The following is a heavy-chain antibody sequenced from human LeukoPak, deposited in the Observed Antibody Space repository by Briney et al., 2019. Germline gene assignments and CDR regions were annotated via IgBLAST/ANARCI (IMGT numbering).Heavy chain of an antibody. CDR3: ARGYLIAVAGRSYFDY. D-gene: IGHD6-19*01. CDR1: GGSFSGYY. J-gene: IGHJ4*02. CDR2: INHSGST. V-gene: IGHV4-34*01. Sequence: PSETLSLTCAVYGGSFSGYYWSWIRQPPGKGLEWIGEINHSGSTNYNPSLKSRVTISVDTSKNQYSLKLSSVTAADTAVYYCARGYLIAVAGRSYFDYWGQGTLVTVSS.